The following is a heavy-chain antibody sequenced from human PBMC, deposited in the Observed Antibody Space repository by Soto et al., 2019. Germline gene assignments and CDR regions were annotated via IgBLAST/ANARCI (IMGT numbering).Heavy chain of an antibody. CDR2: IRSKANSYAT. V-gene: IGHV3-73*01. CDR1: GFTFSGSA. J-gene: IGHJ6*02. Sequence: GGSLRLSRAASGFTFSGSAMHWVRQASGKGLEWVGRIRSKANSYATAYAASVKGRFTISRDDSKNTAYLQMNSLKTEDTAVYYCTRRAAAAAVVPYGMDVWGQGTTVTVSS. D-gene: IGHD6-13*01. CDR3: TRRAAAAAVVPYGMDV.